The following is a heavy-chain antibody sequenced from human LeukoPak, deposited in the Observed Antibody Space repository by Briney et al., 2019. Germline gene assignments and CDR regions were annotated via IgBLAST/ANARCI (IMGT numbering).Heavy chain of an antibody. CDR3: ARDFSSSSTVYYYYYMDV. D-gene: IGHD6-6*01. V-gene: IGHV4-38-2*02. Sequence: SETLSLTCTVSGYSISSRSFWGWIRQPPGKGLEWIGTISYSGTTYYSPSLKSRVTISLDTSKNQFSLKLSSVTAADTAIYYCARDFSSSSTVYYYYYMDVWGKGTTVTVSS. J-gene: IGHJ6*03. CDR2: ISYSGTT. CDR1: GYSISSRSF.